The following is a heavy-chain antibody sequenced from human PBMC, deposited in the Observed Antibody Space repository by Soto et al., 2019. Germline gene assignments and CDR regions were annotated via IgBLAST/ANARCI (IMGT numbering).Heavy chain of an antibody. J-gene: IGHJ4*02. D-gene: IGHD6-19*01. V-gene: IGHV4-59*01. Sequence: QVQLQESGPGLVKPSETLSLTCTVSGGSISSYYWSWIRQPPGKRLEWIGCFYYSGSTNYNPSLKSRVTISVDTSKKQFSLKLSSVTAADTAVYYCARGGWKLFDYWGQGTLVTVSS. CDR3: ARGGWKLFDY. CDR2: FYYSGST. CDR1: GGSISSYY.